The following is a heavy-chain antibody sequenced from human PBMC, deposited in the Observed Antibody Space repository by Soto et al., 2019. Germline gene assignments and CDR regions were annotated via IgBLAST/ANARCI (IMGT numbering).Heavy chain of an antibody. CDR1: SGSISSSNW. V-gene: IGHV4-4*02. CDR3: ATHSSSSVVFDY. J-gene: IGHJ4*02. D-gene: IGHD6-6*01. CDR2: IYHSGST. Sequence: SETLSLTCAVSSGSISSSNWWSWVRQPPGKGLEWIGEIYHSGSTNYNPSLKSRVTISVDKSKNQFSLKLSSVTAADTAVYYCATHSSSSVVFDYWGQGTLVTVS.